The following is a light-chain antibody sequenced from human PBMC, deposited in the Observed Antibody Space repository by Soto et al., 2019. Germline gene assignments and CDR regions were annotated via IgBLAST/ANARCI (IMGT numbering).Light chain of an antibody. CDR1: QSISFY. Sequence: DIQMTQSPSSLSASVGDRVTITCRASQSISFYLNWYQQKPGNAPKVLIYAASNLQTGVPSRFSGSGSGTDFTLTINSLQPEDFATYSCQQSYSTSITFGQGTRLEIK. J-gene: IGKJ5*01. CDR2: AAS. V-gene: IGKV1-39*01. CDR3: QQSYSTSIT.